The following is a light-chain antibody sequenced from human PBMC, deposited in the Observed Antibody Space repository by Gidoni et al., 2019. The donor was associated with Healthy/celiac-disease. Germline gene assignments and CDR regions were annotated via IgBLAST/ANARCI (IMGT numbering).Light chain of an antibody. CDR3: ERSEGTPVRT. J-gene: IGKJ4*01. V-gene: IGKV1-39*01. Sequence: SSATLDACVGDRVTITCRASQSNSSYLNWYQQKPGKAPKLLIYAASNLQRGVPSRFSGSGSGTDLTITISRLQPEEIVKYYSERSEGTPVRTSGGGTRVEIK. CDR1: QSNSSY. CDR2: AAS.